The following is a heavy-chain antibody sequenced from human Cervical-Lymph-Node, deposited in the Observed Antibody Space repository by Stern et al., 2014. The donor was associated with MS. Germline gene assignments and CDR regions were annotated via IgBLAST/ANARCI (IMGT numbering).Heavy chain of an antibody. CDR3: AKHACTGAACPFDL. D-gene: IGHD2-8*02. Sequence: QLQLQESGPGLVKPSETLSLTCAVSGDSISSYTHYWAWIRQPPGKGLEWIGSVDYSGPTTYIPSLKSPVPISGDTSKNHFSRGLNSVTAADTAVYYCAKHACTGAACPFDLWGQGTLVTVSS. V-gene: IGHV4-39*01. CDR1: GDSISSYTHY. J-gene: IGHJ4*02. CDR2: VDYSGPT.